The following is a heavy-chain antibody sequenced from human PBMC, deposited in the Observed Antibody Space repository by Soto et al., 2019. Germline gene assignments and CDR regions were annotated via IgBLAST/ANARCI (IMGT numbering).Heavy chain of an antibody. CDR1: GFTFSSYA. CDR2: ISYDGSNK. CDR3: GRDGVLSIAARAFDY. D-gene: IGHD6-6*01. J-gene: IGHJ4*02. V-gene: IGHV3-30-3*01. Sequence: GGSLRLSCAASGFTFSSYAMHWVRQAPGKGLEWVAVISYDGSNKYYADSVKGRFTISRDNSKNTLYLQMSSLRAEDTAVYYCGRDGVLSIAARAFDYWGQGTLVTVSS.